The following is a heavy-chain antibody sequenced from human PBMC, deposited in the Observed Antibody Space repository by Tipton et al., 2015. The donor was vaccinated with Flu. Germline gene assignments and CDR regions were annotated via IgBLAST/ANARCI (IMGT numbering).Heavy chain of an antibody. CDR2: ISSSGSTI. J-gene: IGHJ4*02. CDR1: GFTFSSYE. V-gene: IGHV3-48*03. Sequence: SLRLSCAASGFTFSSYEMNWVRQAPGKGLEWVSYISSSGSTIYYADSVKGRFTISRDNAKNSLYLQMNSLRAEDTAVYYCARDLAYCGGDCYGPKGYWGQGTLVTVSS. D-gene: IGHD2-21*02. CDR3: ARDLAYCGGDCYGPKGY.